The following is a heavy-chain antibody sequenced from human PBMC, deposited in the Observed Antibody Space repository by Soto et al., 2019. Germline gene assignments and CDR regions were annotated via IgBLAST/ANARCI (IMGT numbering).Heavy chain of an antibody. D-gene: IGHD2-2*01. Sequence: GGSLRLSCVASGFTFDDYTMHWVRQAPGKGLEWVSLISWDGGSTYYADSVKGRFTISRDNSKNSLYLQMNSLRTEDTALYYCAKGRDIVVVPAAEFDYWGQGTLVTVSS. CDR1: GFTFDDYT. CDR2: ISWDGGST. CDR3: AKGRDIVVVPAAEFDY. V-gene: IGHV3-43*01. J-gene: IGHJ4*02.